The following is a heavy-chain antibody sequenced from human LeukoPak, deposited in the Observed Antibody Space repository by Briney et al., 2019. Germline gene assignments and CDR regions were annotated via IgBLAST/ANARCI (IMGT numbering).Heavy chain of an antibody. D-gene: IGHD5-12*01. CDR3: ASDTPRPKGNSCYDQFDY. CDR2: IKQDGSEK. CDR1: GFTFTSYW. J-gene: IGHJ4*02. Sequence: GGSLRLSCAASGFTFTSYWMSWVRQAPGKGLEWVANIKQDGSEKYYVDSVRGRFTISRDNAKNSLYLQMDILRAEDTAVYYCASDTPRPKGNSCYDQFDYWGQGTLDTVSS. V-gene: IGHV3-7*01.